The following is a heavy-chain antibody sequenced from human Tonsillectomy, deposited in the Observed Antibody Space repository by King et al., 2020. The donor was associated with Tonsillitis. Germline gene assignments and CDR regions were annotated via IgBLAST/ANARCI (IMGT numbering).Heavy chain of an antibody. CDR2: ENGDGSQR. D-gene: IGHD2-2*03. V-gene: IGHV3-7*01. CDR3: ARDHGYSSFDI. J-gene: IGHJ3*02. CDR1: AYTFSTSW. Sequence: VQLVESGGGLVQPGGSLRLSCAASAYTFSTSWMTWLRQSPGKGLEWLATENGDGSQRGYLDSVRGRFTIPRDNAESSVYLQMDTLRAEDTAIYYCARDHGYSSFDIWGQGTVVTVSS.